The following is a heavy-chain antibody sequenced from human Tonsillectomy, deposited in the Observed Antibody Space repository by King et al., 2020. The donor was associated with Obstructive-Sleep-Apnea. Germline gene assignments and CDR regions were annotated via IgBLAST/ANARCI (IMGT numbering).Heavy chain of an antibody. V-gene: IGHV4-38-2*02. Sequence: QLQESGPGLVKPSETLSLSCTVSGYSMNRGYNWGWIRQPPGKGLEWIGSIHHRGSTCYNPSLNSRVTISVDTSKNPFSLKLSSVTAADTAVYYCAGDTYCSGGSCYPYSFDYWGQGTLVTVSS. D-gene: IGHD2-15*01. CDR1: GYSMNRGYN. CDR2: IHHRGST. J-gene: IGHJ4*02. CDR3: AGDTYCSGGSCYPYSFDY.